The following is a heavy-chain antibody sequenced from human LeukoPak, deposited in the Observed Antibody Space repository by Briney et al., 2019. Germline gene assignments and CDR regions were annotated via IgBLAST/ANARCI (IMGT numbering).Heavy chain of an antibody. CDR2: IKEDGSQK. J-gene: IGHJ4*02. D-gene: IGHD3-22*01. V-gene: IGHV3-7*01. CDR1: GFTFSTYW. Sequence: PGGSLRLSCAASGFTFSTYWMSWVRQAPGKGLEWVANIKEDGSQKYYVDSVKGRFTISRDNSKNTLYLQMNSLRAEDTAVYYCARERDYDSSGYYVFGYWGQGTLVTVSS. CDR3: ARERDYDSSGYYVFGY.